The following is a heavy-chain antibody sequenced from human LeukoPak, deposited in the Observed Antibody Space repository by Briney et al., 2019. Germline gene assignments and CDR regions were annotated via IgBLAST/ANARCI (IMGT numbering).Heavy chain of an antibody. CDR3: ARVPTTVTTVYFDY. CDR2: IYSGGST. V-gene: IGHV3-53*01. CDR1: GFTFSSHG. Sequence: GSSLRLSCAASGFTFSSHGMHWVRQAPGKGLEWVSVIYSGGSTYYADSVKGRFTISRDNSKNTLYLQMNSLRAEDTAVYYCARVPTTVTTVYFDYWGQGTLVTVSS. D-gene: IGHD4-17*01. J-gene: IGHJ4*02.